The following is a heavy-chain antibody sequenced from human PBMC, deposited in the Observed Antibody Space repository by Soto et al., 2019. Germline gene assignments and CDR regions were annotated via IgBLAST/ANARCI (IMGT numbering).Heavy chain of an antibody. Sequence: QVQLVESGGGVVQPGRSLRLSCVASGFTFSSYGMHWVRQAPGKGLEWVTLLSNDGSNEYYADPVKGRFTISRDNSKNTLYLQTNSLRAEDTAVYYCANALRRAFYGMDVWGQGTTVTVSS. J-gene: IGHJ6*02. D-gene: IGHD3-9*01. CDR1: GFTFSSYG. CDR2: LSNDGSNE. V-gene: IGHV3-30*18. CDR3: ANALRRAFYGMDV.